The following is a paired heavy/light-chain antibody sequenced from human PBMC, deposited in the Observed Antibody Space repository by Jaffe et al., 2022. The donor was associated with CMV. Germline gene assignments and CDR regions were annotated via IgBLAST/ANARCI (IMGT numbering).Heavy chain of an antibody. D-gene: IGHD2-2*01. CDR3: AREDYSSTSWIWFFDL. CDR1: GDSFRNYY. V-gene: IGHV4-4*07. CDR2: IYVSGST. Sequence: QVQLQESGPGLVKSSETLSLTCTISGDSFRNYYWDWVRQPAGKGLEWIGRIYVSGSTNYNPSLKSRVTMSIDTSKNQFSLRMTSVTAADTAVYYCAREDYSSTSWIWFFDLWGRGTPITVSS. J-gene: IGHJ2*01.
Light chain of an antibody. Sequence: QSVLVQPPSASGTPGQRVTISCSESRSNIGSPNVNWYQQLPGTAPKLLIFASTQRPSGVPERFSGSKSGTSASLAISGLRSEDEADYYCALWDDSLNAWVFGGGTRVTVL. J-gene: IGLJ3*02. V-gene: IGLV1-44*01. CDR2: AST. CDR3: ALWDDSLNAWV. CDR1: RSNIGSPN.